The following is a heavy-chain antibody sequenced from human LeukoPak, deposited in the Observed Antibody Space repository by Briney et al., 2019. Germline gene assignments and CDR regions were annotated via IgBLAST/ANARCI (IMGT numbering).Heavy chain of an antibody. V-gene: IGHV3-15*01. CDR1: GFTFSNAW. Sequence: GGSLRLSCAASGFTFSNAWMSWVRQAPGKGLEWVGRIKSKTDGGTTDYAAPVKGRFTISRDDSKNTLYLQMNSLKTEDTAVYYCTTNYDILTDYRFDYWGQGTLVTVSS. CDR3: TTNYDILTDYRFDY. CDR2: IKSKTDGGTT. D-gene: IGHD3-9*01. J-gene: IGHJ4*02.